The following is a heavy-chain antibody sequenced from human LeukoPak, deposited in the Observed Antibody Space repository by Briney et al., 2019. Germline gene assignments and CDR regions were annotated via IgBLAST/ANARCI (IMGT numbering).Heavy chain of an antibody. Sequence: PGGSLRLSCAASGFTFSTYAMNWVRQAPGKGLEWVSVIYSGGSTYYADSVKGRFTISRDNSKNTLYLQMNSLRAEDTAVYYCARTYYDFWSGYYYFDYWGQGTLVTDSS. CDR1: GFTFSTYA. CDR3: ARTYYDFWSGYYYFDY. D-gene: IGHD3-3*01. CDR2: IYSGGST. J-gene: IGHJ4*02. V-gene: IGHV3-66*01.